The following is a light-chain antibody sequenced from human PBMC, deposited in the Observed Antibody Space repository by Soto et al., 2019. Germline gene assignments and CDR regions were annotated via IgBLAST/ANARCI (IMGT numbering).Light chain of an antibody. Sequence: DIVMTQSPDSLAVSLGERATINCKSSQSVLYSSNNKNYLAWYQQKPGQPPKLLIYWASTRESGGPDRFSVSGSGTDFTLTISSLQAEDVALYYCQQYYSTPLTFGQGTRLE. J-gene: IGKJ5*01. CDR3: QQYYSTPLT. CDR2: WAS. V-gene: IGKV4-1*01. CDR1: QSVLYSSNNKNY.